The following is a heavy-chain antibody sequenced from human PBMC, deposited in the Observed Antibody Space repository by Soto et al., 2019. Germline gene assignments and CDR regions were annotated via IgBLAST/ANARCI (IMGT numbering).Heavy chain of an antibody. CDR2: IIPIFGTA. D-gene: IGHD7-27*01. CDR3: ARDAKLGKPFYFAY. V-gene: IGHV1-69*13. CDR1: GGTFSSYA. J-gene: IGHJ4*02. Sequence: SVKVSCKASGGTFSSYAISWVRQAPGQGLEWMGGIIPIFGTANYAQKFQGRVTITADESTSTAYMELSSLRSEDTAVYYCARDAKLGKPFYFAYWGQGTLVTVSS.